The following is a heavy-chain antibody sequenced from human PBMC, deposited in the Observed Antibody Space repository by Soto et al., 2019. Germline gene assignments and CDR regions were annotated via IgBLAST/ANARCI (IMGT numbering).Heavy chain of an antibody. D-gene: IGHD3-10*01. Sequence: SETLSLTCAVYGGSFSGYYWSWIRQPPGKGLEWIGEINHSGSTNYNPSLKSRVTISVDTSKNQFSLKLSSVTAADTAVYYCARGVEGSGSYYTYYYYMDVWGKGTTVTVSS. CDR2: INHSGST. CDR1: GGSFSGYY. V-gene: IGHV4-34*01. CDR3: ARGVEGSGSYYTYYYYMDV. J-gene: IGHJ6*03.